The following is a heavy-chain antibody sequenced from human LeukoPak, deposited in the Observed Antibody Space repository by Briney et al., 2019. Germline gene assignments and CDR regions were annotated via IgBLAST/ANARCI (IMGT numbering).Heavy chain of an antibody. D-gene: IGHD2-8*02. Sequence: GRSLRLSCAASGFTFSSYAMHWVREAPGKGLGWVALISYDGSDKYYAGSVKGRFTISRDNSKNTLYLQMNSLRADDTAVYYCAKSLRGTGLDAFDIWGQGTMVTVSS. CDR3: AKSLRGTGLDAFDI. CDR1: GFTFSSYA. J-gene: IGHJ3*02. CDR2: ISYDGSDK. V-gene: IGHV3-30*18.